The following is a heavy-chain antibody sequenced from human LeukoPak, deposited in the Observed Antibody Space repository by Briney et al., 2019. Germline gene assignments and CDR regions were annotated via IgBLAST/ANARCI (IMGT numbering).Heavy chain of an antibody. Sequence: GASVKVSRKASGYRFTDYYIYWVQQAPGEGLEWMGRVDPEDGETVYAEKFKDRLTMTADTSTNTAYMELTSLTSADTAVYYCVTDTQVAPGDIIMFRDYWGQEALVTVSS. V-gene: IGHV1-69-2*01. CDR2: VDPEDGET. CDR1: GYRFTDYY. J-gene: IGHJ4*02. D-gene: IGHD3-10*02. CDR3: VTDTQVAPGDIIMFRDY.